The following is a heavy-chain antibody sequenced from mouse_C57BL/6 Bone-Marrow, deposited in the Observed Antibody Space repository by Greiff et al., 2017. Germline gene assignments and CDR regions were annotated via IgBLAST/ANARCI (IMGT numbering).Heavy chain of an antibody. CDR2: INPNYGTT. CDR3: ARGRTGFAF. J-gene: IGHJ3*01. Sequence: EVQLVESGPELVKPGASVKISCKASGYSFTDYYMNWVKQSNGKSLEWIGVINPNYGTTSYNQKFKGKATLTVDQSSSTAYMRLNSLTAEDSAVYFCARGRTGFAFWGQGNLITVSA. V-gene: IGHV1-39*01. CDR1: GYSFTDYY.